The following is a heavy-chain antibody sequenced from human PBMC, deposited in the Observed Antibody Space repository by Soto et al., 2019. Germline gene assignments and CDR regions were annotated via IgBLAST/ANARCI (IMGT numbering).Heavy chain of an antibody. D-gene: IGHD5-12*01. Sequence: SVKVSCKASGGTFNNYAIHWVRQAPGQGLEWMGGIVPMFGPAKYPEKFRGRVSITADDSTSTAYMELRSLTSEDTAMYYCARPSYSSSWLPNLDYWGQGTLVTVSS. J-gene: IGHJ4*02. V-gene: IGHV1-69*13. CDR1: GGTFNNYA. CDR2: IVPMFGPA. CDR3: ARPSYSSSWLPNLDY.